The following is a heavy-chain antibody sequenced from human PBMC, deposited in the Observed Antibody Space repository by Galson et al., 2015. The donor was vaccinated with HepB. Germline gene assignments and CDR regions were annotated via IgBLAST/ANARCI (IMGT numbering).Heavy chain of an antibody. V-gene: IGHV3-49*03. D-gene: IGHD3-3*01. J-gene: IGHJ4*02. Sequence: SLRLSCAASGFTFGDYAMSWFRQAPGKGLEWVGFIRSKAYGGTTEYAASVKGRFTISRDDSKSIAYLQMNSLKTEDTAVYYCTRDPSYYDFWSGKAPPNDYWGQGTLVTVSS. CDR3: TRDPSYYDFWSGKAPPNDY. CDR2: IRSKAYGGTT. CDR1: GFTFGDYA.